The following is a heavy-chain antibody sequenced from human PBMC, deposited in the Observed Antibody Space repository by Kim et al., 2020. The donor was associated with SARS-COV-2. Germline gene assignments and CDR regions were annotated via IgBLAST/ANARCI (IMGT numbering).Heavy chain of an antibody. J-gene: IGHJ3*01. D-gene: IGHD1-1*01. Sequence: YNPSLKSRVTISIDTSKNQLSLILSSVTAADTALYYCARHAATWTDAFDVWGQGTMVPVS. CDR3: ARHAATWTDAFDV. V-gene: IGHV4-59*08.